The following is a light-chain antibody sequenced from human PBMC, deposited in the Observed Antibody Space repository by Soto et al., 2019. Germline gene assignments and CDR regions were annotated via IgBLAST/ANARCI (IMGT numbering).Light chain of an antibody. J-gene: IGKJ1*01. Sequence: DIQARKSPSTLSASVSDRVTITCGASQSIGTWLAWYQQKPGKAPKLLIYGASNLQSGVPPRFSGSGSGTDFTLAISSLQPEDSATYYCLQDINYPWTVGQGTKVDIK. CDR2: GAS. CDR1: QSIGTW. CDR3: LQDINYPWT. V-gene: IGKV1-5*01.